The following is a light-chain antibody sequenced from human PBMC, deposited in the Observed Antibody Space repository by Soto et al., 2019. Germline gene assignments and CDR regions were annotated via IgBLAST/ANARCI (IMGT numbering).Light chain of an antibody. Sequence: DIQMTQSPSTLSASVGDGVTITCRASQSIISGLAWYQQKPGKAPKLLIYKASSLEGGIPSRFSGSGSETEFTLTISSLQPEDFATYYCQQYNSYQYTFGQGTKLEIK. J-gene: IGKJ2*01. V-gene: IGKV1-5*03. CDR3: QQYNSYQYT. CDR2: KAS. CDR1: QSIISG.